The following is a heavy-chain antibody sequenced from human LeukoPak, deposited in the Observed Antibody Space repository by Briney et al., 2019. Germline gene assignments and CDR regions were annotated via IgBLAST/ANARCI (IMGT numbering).Heavy chain of an antibody. CDR3: ARAVWVPEDPYYYYGMDV. CDR1: GGPISSGGYS. D-gene: IGHD3-16*01. Sequence: SQTLSLTYAVSGGPISSGGYSWSWIRQPPGKGLEWIGYIYHSGSTYYNPSLKSRVTISVDRSKNQFSLKLSSVTAADTAVYYCARAVWVPEDPYYYYGMDVWGQGTTVTVSS. J-gene: IGHJ6*02. V-gene: IGHV4-30-2*01. CDR2: IYHSGST.